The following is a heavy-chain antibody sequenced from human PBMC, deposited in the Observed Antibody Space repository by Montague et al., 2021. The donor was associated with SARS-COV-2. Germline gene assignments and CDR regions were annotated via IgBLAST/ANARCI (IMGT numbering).Heavy chain of an antibody. J-gene: IGHJ4*02. CDR3: AREVPTVVKIDC. CDR1: GFTFSSFE. V-gene: IGHV3-48*03. D-gene: IGHD4-23*01. Sequence: SLRLSCAASGFTFSSFEMNWVRQAPGKGLEWVSYISISGSPQHYADSVRGRFTISRDNAKNSLYLQMNSLRAEDTAIYYCAREVPTVVKIDCWGQGTLVTVSS. CDR2: ISISGSPQ.